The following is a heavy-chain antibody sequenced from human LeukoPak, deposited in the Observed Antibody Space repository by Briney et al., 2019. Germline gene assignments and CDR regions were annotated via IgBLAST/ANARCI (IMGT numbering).Heavy chain of an antibody. J-gene: IGHJ4*02. CDR2: IYHSGST. CDR1: GGSISSGGYS. CDR3: AMHTVIASSWSLDY. Sequence: SQTLSLTCAVSGGSISSGGYSWSWIRQPPGKGLEWIGYIYHSGSTYYNPSLKSRVTISVDRSKNQFSLKLSSVTAADTAVYYCAMHTVIASSWSLDYWGQGTLVTVSS. D-gene: IGHD6-13*01. V-gene: IGHV4-30-2*01.